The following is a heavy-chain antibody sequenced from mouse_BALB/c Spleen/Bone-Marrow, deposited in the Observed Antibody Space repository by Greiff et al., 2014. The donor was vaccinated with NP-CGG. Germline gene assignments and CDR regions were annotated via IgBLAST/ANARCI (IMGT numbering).Heavy chain of an antibody. CDR2: INPSNGAT. CDR1: GYTFTIYD. D-gene: IGHD2-10*02. Sequence: QVQLQQPGAELVNLGASVKLSCKASGYTFTIYDLYWVKQRPGQGLEWIGDINPSNGATNFNERFKSKATLTIDKSSSTAYMQLSSLTSEDSAVYYRTRGGYGNGFDYWGQGTALTVSS. V-gene: IGHV1-53*01. J-gene: IGHJ2*01. CDR3: TRGGYGNGFDY.